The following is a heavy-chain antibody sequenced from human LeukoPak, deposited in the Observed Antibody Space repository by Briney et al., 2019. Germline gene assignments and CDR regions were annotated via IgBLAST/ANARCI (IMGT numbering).Heavy chain of an antibody. Sequence: SVKVSCKASGYTFTGYYMHWVRQAPGQGLEWMGRIIPIFGTANYAQKFQGRVTITTDESTSTAYMELSSLRSEDTAVYYCARGPVEMKAYYFDYWGQGTLVTVSS. CDR2: IIPIFGTA. V-gene: IGHV1-69*05. J-gene: IGHJ4*02. D-gene: IGHD5-24*01. CDR3: ARGPVEMKAYYFDY. CDR1: GYTFTGYY.